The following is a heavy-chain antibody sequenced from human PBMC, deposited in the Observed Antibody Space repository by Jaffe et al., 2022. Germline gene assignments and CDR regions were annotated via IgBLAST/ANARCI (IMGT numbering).Heavy chain of an antibody. D-gene: IGHD6-13*01. CDR3: ARTTYSSSWYTPREYYYYYYYMDV. CDR2: IIPIFGTA. CDR1: GGTFSSYA. J-gene: IGHJ6*03. Sequence: QVQLVQSGAEVKKPGSSVKVSCKASGGTFSSYAISWVRQAPGQGLEWMGGIIPIFGTANYAQKFQGRVTITADESTSTAYMELSSLRSEDTAVYYCARTTYSSSWYTPREYYYYYYYMDVWGKGTTVTVSS. V-gene: IGHV1-69*01.